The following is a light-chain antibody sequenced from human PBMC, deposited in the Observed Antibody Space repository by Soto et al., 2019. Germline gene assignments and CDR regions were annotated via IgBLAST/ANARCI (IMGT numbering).Light chain of an antibody. CDR3: QQYDSYSGT. V-gene: IGKV1-5*01. J-gene: IGKJ1*01. Sequence: DIQMTQSPSSLSASVEDRVIITCRASQSISTWLAWCQQKPGKAPKLLIYDASDLESGVPSRFSGSGSGTEFTLTISSLQPDDFATYYCQQYDSYSGTFAQGTKVDIK. CDR1: QSISTW. CDR2: DAS.